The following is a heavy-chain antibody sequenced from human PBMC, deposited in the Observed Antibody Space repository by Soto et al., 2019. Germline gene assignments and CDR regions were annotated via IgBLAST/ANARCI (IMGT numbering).Heavy chain of an antibody. CDR2: ISAYNGNT. CDR1: GYTFTSYG. CDR3: ARDRGVSGYDLYYYYGMDV. Sequence: QVQLVQSGAEVKKPGASVKVSCKASGYTFTSYGISWVRQAPGQGLEWMGWISAYNGNTNYAQKLQGRVTMTTDTSTSTAYMELMSLRSDDTAVYYCARDRGVSGYDLYYYYGMDVWGQGTTVTVSS. D-gene: IGHD5-12*01. V-gene: IGHV1-18*01. J-gene: IGHJ6*02.